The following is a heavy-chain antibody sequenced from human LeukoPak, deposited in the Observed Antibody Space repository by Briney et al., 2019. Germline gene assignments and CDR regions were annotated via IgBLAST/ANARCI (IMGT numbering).Heavy chain of an antibody. D-gene: IGHD6-13*01. CDR2: MNPNSGNT. V-gene: IGHV1-8*01. CDR3: ARGGGAAGIQDYCYYYGMDV. CDR1: GYTFTSYD. Sequence: ASVKVSCKASGYTFTSYDISWVRQATGQGLEWMGWMNPNSGNTGYAQKFQGRVTMTRNTSISTAYMELSSLRSEDTAVYYCARGGGAAGIQDYCYYYGMDVWGQGTTVTVSS. J-gene: IGHJ6*02.